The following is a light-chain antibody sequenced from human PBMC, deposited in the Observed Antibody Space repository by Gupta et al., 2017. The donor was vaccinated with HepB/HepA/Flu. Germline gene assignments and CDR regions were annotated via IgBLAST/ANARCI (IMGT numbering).Light chain of an antibody. CDR2: DVN. CDR1: NNDLGPYNH. CDR3: SSYRRISTRPYV. J-gene: IGLJ1*01. V-gene: IGLV2-14*03. Sequence: QSVLTQPASVSGSLGQSITFSCTGTNNDLGPYNHVFWYQQHPGKPPKVIIYDVNSRPSGVADRFSGSKSGNTASLTISGLQAEDEADYFCSSYRRISTRPYVFGTGTKVTVL.